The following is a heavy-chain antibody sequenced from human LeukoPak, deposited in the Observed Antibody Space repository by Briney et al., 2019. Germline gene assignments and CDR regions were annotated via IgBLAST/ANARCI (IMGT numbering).Heavy chain of an antibody. Sequence: GASVKVSCKASGYTFTNYAMQWVRQAPGQRLEWMGWINAGNGNTKYSQKFQGRVIITRDTSASIAYMKLSSLRSEDTAVYYCARDRGVTMVRGVIDSFDYWGQGTLVTVSS. V-gene: IGHV1-3*01. CDR1: GYTFTNYA. CDR3: ARDRGVTMVRGVIDSFDY. CDR2: INAGNGNT. D-gene: IGHD3-10*01. J-gene: IGHJ4*02.